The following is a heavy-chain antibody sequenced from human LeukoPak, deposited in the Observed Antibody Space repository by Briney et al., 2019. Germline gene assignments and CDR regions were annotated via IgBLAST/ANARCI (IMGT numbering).Heavy chain of an antibody. V-gene: IGHV4-61*02. J-gene: IGHJ6*04. CDR2: ISSSGST. CDR3: VRGLTGVVGAADV. Sequence: SETLSLTCTVSGDSISSGDYYWSWIRQPAGKGLEWIGRISSSGSTNYNPSLKSRVTISVDTSKNQFSLKLSSVTAADTAVYYCVRGLTGVVGAADVWGKGTTVTVSS. D-gene: IGHD2-15*01. CDR1: GDSISSGDYY.